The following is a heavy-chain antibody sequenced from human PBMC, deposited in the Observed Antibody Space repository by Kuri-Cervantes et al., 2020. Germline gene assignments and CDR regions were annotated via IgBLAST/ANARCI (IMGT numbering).Heavy chain of an antibody. CDR1: GITFSSYA. D-gene: IGHD6-13*01. J-gene: IGHJ6*03. CDR3: AGNSRYIGASYYYYYMDV. V-gene: IGHV3-30-3*02. CDR2: ISYDGSNK. Sequence: GESLKISCAASGITFSSYAMHWVRQAPGKGLEWVAVISYDGSNKYYADSVKGRFTISRDNSKNTLYLQMNSLRAEDTAVYYCAGNSRYIGASYYYYYMDVWGKGTTVTVSS.